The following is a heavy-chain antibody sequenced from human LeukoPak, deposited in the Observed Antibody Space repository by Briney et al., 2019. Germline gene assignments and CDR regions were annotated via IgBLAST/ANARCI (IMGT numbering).Heavy chain of an antibody. CDR1: GYTFTYYG. D-gene: IGHD2-15*01. J-gene: IGHJ6*03. CDR2: INTNTGNP. V-gene: IGHV7-4-1*02. CDR3: ARSRRVVVPSTLNSADDHYYYMDV. Sequence: ASVKVSCKASGYTFTYYGLNWVRQAPGQGLECLGGINTNTGNPTYGQGFTGRFVFSFDTSVSTAYLEISSLKAEDTAIYYCARSRRVVVPSTLNSADDHYYYMDVWGKGTTVTVSS.